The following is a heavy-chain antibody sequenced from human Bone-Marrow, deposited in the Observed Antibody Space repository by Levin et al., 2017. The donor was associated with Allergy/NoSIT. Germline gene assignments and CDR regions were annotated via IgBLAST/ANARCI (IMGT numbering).Heavy chain of an antibody. Sequence: GESLKISCAASGFTFSSYAMSWVRQAPGKGLEWVSAISGSGGSTYYADSVKGRFTISRDNSKNTLYLQMNSLRAEDTAVYYCAKARSYHGDAFDIWGQGTMVTVSS. CDR3: AKARSYHGDAFDI. V-gene: IGHV3-23*01. D-gene: IGHD1-26*01. J-gene: IGHJ3*02. CDR1: GFTFSSYA. CDR2: ISGSGGST.